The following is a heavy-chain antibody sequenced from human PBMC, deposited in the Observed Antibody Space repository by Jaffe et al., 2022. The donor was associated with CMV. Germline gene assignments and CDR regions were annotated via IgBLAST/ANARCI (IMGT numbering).Heavy chain of an antibody. Sequence: QVTLTESGPAVVKPTQTLTLTCTFSGFSLTTSGMCVTWIRQPPGKALEWLARIDWDDDKYYSPSLKSRLTISKDTSNSQVVLTVTNMDPMDTATYYCARIWGSSVFDYWGQGALVTVSS. CDR1: GFSLTTSGMC. CDR2: IDWDDDK. J-gene: IGHJ4*02. V-gene: IGHV2-70*15. CDR3: ARIWGSSVFDY. D-gene: IGHD6-6*01.